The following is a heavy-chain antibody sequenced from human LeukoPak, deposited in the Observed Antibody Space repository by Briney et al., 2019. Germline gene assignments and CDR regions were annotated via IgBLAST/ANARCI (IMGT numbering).Heavy chain of an antibody. Sequence: ASVKVSCKASGYTFTGYYMHWVRQAPGQGLEWMGWINPNSGGTNYARKFQGRVTMTRDTSISTAYMELSRLRSDDTAVYYCARDTGTTSGSPFDYWGQGTLVTVSS. CDR3: ARDTGTTSGSPFDY. J-gene: IGHJ4*02. V-gene: IGHV1-2*02. D-gene: IGHD1-7*01. CDR1: GYTFTGYY. CDR2: INPNSGGT.